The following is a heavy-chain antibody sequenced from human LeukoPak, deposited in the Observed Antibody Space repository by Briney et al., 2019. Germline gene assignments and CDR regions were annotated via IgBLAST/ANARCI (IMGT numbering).Heavy chain of an antibody. CDR3: ARDSPTDPPSTVVVPAAIGSVGY. Sequence: ASVKVSCKASGYTFTGYYMHWVRQAPGQGLDWMGWINPNSGGTNYAQKFQGRVTMTRDTSISTAYMELSRLRSDDTAVYYCARDSPTDPPSTVVVPAAIGSVGYWGQGTLVTVSS. V-gene: IGHV1-2*02. J-gene: IGHJ4*02. D-gene: IGHD2-2*01. CDR1: GYTFTGYY. CDR2: INPNSGGT.